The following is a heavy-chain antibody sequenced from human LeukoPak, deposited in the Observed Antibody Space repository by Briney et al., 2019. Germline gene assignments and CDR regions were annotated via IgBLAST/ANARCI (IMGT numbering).Heavy chain of an antibody. J-gene: IGHJ6*03. Sequence: PGGSLRLSCTASGFTFGDYAMSWVRQAPGKGLEWVGFIRSKAYGGTTEYAASVKGRFTISRDDSKSIAYLQMNSLKTEDTAVYYCTRVSYYGSGSYYIQYRSHYYYYYMDVWGKGTTVTISS. CDR3: TRVSYYGSGSYYIQYRSHYYYYYMDV. CDR1: GFTFGDYA. CDR2: IRSKAYGGTT. V-gene: IGHV3-49*04. D-gene: IGHD3-10*01.